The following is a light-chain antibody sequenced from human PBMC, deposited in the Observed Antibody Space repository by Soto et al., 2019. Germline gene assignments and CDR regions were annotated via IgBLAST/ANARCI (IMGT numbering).Light chain of an antibody. CDR1: QNIINY. CDR2: SAS. CDR3: QQTYSTPT. J-gene: IGKJ1*01. Sequence: DIQMTQSPSSLSASVEDRVTITCRAPQNIINYLNWYQQKPGKAPNLLIYSASSLQSGVPSRFSGSGSGTDFTLTISSLQPADFATYFCQQTYSTPTFGQGTKVEIK. V-gene: IGKV1-39*01.